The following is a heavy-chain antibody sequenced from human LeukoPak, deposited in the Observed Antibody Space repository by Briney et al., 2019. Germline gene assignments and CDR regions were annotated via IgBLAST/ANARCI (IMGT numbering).Heavy chain of an antibody. CDR1: GFTVSSNY. Sequence: GGSLRLSCAASGFTVSSNYMSWVRQAPGKGLEWVSAISGSGGSTYYADSVKGRFTISRDNSKNTLYLQMNSLRAEDTAVYHCAKDPRGYSYGRVFDYWGQGTLVTVSS. V-gene: IGHV3-23*01. CDR3: AKDPRGYSYGRVFDY. D-gene: IGHD5-18*01. J-gene: IGHJ4*02. CDR2: ISGSGGST.